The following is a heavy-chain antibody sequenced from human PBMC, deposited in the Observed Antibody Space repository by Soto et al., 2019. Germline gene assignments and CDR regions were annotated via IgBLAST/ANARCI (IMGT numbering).Heavy chain of an antibody. J-gene: IGHJ4*02. CDR2: IYRTGNT. CDR1: GVSITRGGFF. CDR3: ARDANILYGGSPAYYSDY. Sequence: SETLSLTCTVSGVSITRGGFFWSWIRQHPGKGLEWIGFIYRTGNTYYNPSLKSRLTISADASKNQFSLKLSSVTAADTAIYYCARDANILYGGSPAYYSDYWGPGILVTV. D-gene: IGHD2-15*01. V-gene: IGHV4-31*03.